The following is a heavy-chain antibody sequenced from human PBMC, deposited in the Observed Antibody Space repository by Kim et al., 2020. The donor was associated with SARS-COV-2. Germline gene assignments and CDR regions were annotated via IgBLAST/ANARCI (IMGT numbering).Heavy chain of an antibody. V-gene: IGHV3-7*03. Sequence: GGSLRLSCAASGFSFISYWMSWVRQAPGKGLEWVANLNQDGSARFYVDRVKGRFTISRDNAKNSVFLQMSSLRAEDTAVYYCVRGIPSAWGQGTLVTVTS. CDR3: VRGIPSA. J-gene: IGHJ5*02. D-gene: IGHD2-21*01. CDR1: GFSFISYW. CDR2: LNQDGSAR.